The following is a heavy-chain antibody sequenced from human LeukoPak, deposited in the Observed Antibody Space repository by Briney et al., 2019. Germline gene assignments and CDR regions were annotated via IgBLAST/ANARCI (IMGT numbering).Heavy chain of an antibody. Sequence: ASVTVSFKGSGGTFIIYAMSWVGQAPGQGGEGVGGIIPIFGTANYEQKFQGRGTITTDESTSTAYMELSSLRSEDTAVYYCARDNTVGNAFDIWGQGTMVTVSS. J-gene: IGHJ3*02. D-gene: IGHD4-11*01. CDR1: GGTFIIYA. CDR3: ARDNTVGNAFDI. V-gene: IGHV1-69*05. CDR2: IIPIFGTA.